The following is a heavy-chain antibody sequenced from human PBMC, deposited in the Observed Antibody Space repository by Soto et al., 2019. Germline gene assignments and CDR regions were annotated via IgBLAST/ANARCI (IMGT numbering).Heavy chain of an antibody. D-gene: IGHD3-9*01. J-gene: IGHJ4*02. CDR3: ARHVYFDWLSYWRGVNY. Sequence: PSETLSLTCTVSGDSITSRTYYWAWIRQPPGKGLEWIGSISYSGTRNYTPSLESRVTISVDTSKNQFSLKLSSVSAADTAIYYCARHVYFDWLSYWRGVNYWGQGTLVPVSS. CDR1: GDSITSRTYY. CDR2: ISYSGTR. V-gene: IGHV4-39*01.